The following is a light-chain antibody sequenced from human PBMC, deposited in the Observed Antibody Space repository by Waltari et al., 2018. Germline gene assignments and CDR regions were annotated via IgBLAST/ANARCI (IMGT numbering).Light chain of an antibody. V-gene: IGKV3-11*01. Sequence: EIVLTQSPVILSLSPGDTATLSCRASQSVTNYLAWYQQRPGQAPSLLIYHASNRATGIPARFSGSGSGTDFTLTINSLEPEDFAVYYCQQRGTWPPITFGQGTRLEIK. CDR1: QSVTNY. CDR3: QQRGTWPPIT. CDR2: HAS. J-gene: IGKJ5*01.